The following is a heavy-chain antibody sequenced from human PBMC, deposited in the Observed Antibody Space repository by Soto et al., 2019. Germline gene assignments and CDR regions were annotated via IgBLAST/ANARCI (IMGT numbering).Heavy chain of an antibody. CDR3: VRDYLLTGFDT. Sequence: SETLSLTCSVSNGSISTYYWTWVRQPPGKGLEWIGYVYYSGSTNYNPSLKSRVAMSVDTSKNQFSLELKSVTAADTAIYYCVRDYLLTGFDTWGQGTLVTVSS. CDR2: VYYSGST. D-gene: IGHD3-9*01. V-gene: IGHV4-59*12. CDR1: NGSISTYY. J-gene: IGHJ5*02.